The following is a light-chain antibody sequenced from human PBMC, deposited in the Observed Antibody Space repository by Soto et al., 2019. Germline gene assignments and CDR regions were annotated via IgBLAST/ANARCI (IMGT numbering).Light chain of an antibody. CDR3: QQVNVYPST. CDR2: DAS. CDR1: QGISSY. Sequence: ITCGSRQGISSYLGWYQHKPGKAPNLLIYDASTLHSGVPSRFSGGGSGTDFTLTISILQHEDFATYYCQQVNVYPSTFGGGTKVEIK. V-gene: IGKV1-9*01. J-gene: IGKJ4*01.